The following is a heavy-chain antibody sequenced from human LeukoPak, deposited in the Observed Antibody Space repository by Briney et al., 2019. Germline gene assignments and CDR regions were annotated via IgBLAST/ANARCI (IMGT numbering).Heavy chain of an antibody. CDR3: ARERGTGTTYYYYGMDV. CDR1: GFTVSSNY. J-gene: IGHJ6*02. Sequence: HPGGSLRLSCVASGFTVSSNYMSWVRQAPGKGLEWVSVIYSGGSTYYADSVKGRFTISRDNSKKTLYLQMNSLRAEDTAVYYCARERGTGTTYYYYGMDVWGQGTTVTVSS. D-gene: IGHD1-7*01. CDR2: IYSGGST. V-gene: IGHV3-66*01.